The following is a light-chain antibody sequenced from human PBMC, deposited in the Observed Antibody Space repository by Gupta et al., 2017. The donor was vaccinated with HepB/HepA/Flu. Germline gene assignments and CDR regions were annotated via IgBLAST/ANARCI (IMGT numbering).Light chain of an antibody. CDR2: SNN. Sequence: QSVLTQPPSSSGTPGQRVTFSCSGSRSTIGSNTVNCYQQHPGTAPKFLIYSNNQRPSGVPDRFSGSKAGTSASLAISGLQSEEEADYDGAAWDDSRNGPLFGGGTKLTVL. J-gene: IGLJ2*01. V-gene: IGLV1-44*01. CDR1: RSTIGSNT. CDR3: AAWDDSRNGPL.